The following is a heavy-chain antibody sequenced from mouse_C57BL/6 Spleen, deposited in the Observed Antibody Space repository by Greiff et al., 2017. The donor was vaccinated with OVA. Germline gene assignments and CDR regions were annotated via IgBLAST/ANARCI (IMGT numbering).Heavy chain of an antibody. J-gene: IGHJ3*01. CDR2: IHPTSGST. CDR3: ARGGDGYFAWFAY. CDR1: GYTFTSYW. D-gene: IGHD2-3*01. Sequence: VQLQQPGAELVKPGASVKLSCKASGYTFTSYWMHWVKQRPGQGLEWIGMIHPTSGSTNYNEKFKSKATLTVDKSSSTAYMQLSSLTSEDSAVYYGARGGDGYFAWFAYWGKGTLVTVSA. V-gene: IGHV1-64*01.